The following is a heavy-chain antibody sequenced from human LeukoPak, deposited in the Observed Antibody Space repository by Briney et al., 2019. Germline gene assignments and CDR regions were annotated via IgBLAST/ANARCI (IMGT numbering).Heavy chain of an antibody. CDR2: MNPNSGNT. Sequence: ASVKASCKASGYTFTSYDINWVRQATGQGLEWMGWMNPNSGNTGYAQKFQGRVTMTRNTSISTAYMELSSLRSEDTAVYYCARGDPGGSSGWFYAHTPYFDYWGQGTLVTVSS. J-gene: IGHJ4*02. CDR1: GYTFTSYD. V-gene: IGHV1-8*01. CDR3: ARGDPGGSSGWFYAHTPYFDY. D-gene: IGHD6-19*01.